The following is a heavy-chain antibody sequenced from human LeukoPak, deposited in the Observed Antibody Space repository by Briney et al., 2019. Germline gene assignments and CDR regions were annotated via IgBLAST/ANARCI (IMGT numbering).Heavy chain of an antibody. CDR2: ISSSSYI. V-gene: IGHV3-21*01. CDR3: AREGACRSSSCYNYYSYMDV. Sequence: GGSLRLSCAVSGFTFSSYSMNWVRQAPGKGLEWVSSISSSSYIYYADSVKGRFTISRDNAKNSLYLQMNSLRAEDTAIYYCAREGACRSSSCYNYYSYMDVWGKGTTVTVSS. J-gene: IGHJ6*03. CDR1: GFTFSSYS. D-gene: IGHD2-2*02.